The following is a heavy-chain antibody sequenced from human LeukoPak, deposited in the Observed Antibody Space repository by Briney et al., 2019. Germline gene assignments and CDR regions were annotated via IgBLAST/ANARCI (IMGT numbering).Heavy chain of an antibody. CDR2: IYYSGST. Sequence: KTGGSLRLSCAGSGYTFSNYWMSWVRQAPGKGLEWIGYIYYSGSTNYNPSLKSRVTISVDTSKNQFSLKLSSVTAADTAVYYCARGGSFWWFDPWGQGTLVTVSS. J-gene: IGHJ5*02. V-gene: IGHV4-59*01. CDR3: ARGGSFWWFDP. CDR1: GYTFSNYW. D-gene: IGHD2/OR15-2a*01.